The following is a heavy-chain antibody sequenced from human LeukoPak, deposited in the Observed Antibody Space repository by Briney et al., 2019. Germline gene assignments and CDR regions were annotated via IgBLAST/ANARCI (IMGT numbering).Heavy chain of an antibody. CDR1: GFTFSSYW. CDR2: IQYDGSNE. Sequence: GGSLRLSCAASGFTFSSYWMSWVRQAPGKGLERVAYIQYDGSNEQYADPVKGRFSISRDSSKNILYLQMNSLRAEDTAVYYCAKDRCSNGIGCYYYYMDVWGKGTTVTISS. D-gene: IGHD2-8*01. V-gene: IGHV3-30*02. CDR3: AKDRCSNGIGCYYYYMDV. J-gene: IGHJ6*03.